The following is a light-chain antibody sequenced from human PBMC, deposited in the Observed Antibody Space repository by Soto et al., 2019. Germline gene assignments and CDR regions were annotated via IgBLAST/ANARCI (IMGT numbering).Light chain of an antibody. CDR2: GAS. CDR1: QSVATN. Sequence: EAVLTQSPATLSVFPGERATLSCRASQSVATNLAWYQQRPGQAPRLLIYGASKRAIGLPARFSGSGSGTEFTLTITSLQSEDFAVYYCQQYNNWPPPTFGQGTRLEIK. CDR3: QQYNNWPPPT. V-gene: IGKV3-15*01. J-gene: IGKJ5*01.